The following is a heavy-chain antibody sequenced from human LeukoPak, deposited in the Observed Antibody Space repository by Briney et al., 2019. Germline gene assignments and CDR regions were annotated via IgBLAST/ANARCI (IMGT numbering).Heavy chain of an antibody. D-gene: IGHD3-9*01. J-gene: IGHJ5*02. CDR1: GGSLSSKSHY. Sequence: SETLSLTCTVSGGSLSSKSHYWGWIRQPPGKGLEWIGNMHDSGGTYYNTSLKNRVSTSLDTSNNQFSLRLSSVTAADTAVYYCARVGVNYDVLTGLLSSNWFDPWGQGTLVTVSS. CDR3: ARVGVNYDVLTGLLSSNWFDP. CDR2: MHDSGGT. V-gene: IGHV4-39*07.